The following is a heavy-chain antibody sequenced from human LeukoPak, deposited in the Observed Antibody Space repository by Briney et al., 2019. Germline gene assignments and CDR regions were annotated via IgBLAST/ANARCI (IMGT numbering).Heavy chain of an antibody. J-gene: IGHJ4*02. Sequence: GRSLRLSCAASGFTFDDYAMHWVRQAPGKGLEWVSGISWNSGSIGYADSVKGRFTISRDNAKNTLYLQMNSLRADDTAVYYCTRLKGGYWGQGTLVTVSS. V-gene: IGHV3-9*01. CDR2: ISWNSGSI. CDR1: GFTFDDYA. CDR3: TRLKGGY. D-gene: IGHD3-16*01.